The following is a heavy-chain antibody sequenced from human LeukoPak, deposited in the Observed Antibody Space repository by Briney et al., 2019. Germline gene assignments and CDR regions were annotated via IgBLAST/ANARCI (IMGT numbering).Heavy chain of an antibody. V-gene: IGHV1-24*01. CDR1: GYTLTELS. CDR3: ATMGVGYFDWLLWNY. D-gene: IGHD3-9*01. Sequence: ASVKVSCKVSGYTLTELSMHWVRQAPGKGLEWMGGFDPEDGETIYAQKFQGRVTMTEDTSTDTAYMELSSLRSEDTAVYCCATMGVGYFDWLLWNYWGQGTLVTVSS. CDR2: FDPEDGET. J-gene: IGHJ4*02.